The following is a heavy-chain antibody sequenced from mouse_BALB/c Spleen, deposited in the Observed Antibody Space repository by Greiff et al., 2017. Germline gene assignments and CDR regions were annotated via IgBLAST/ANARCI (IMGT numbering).Heavy chain of an antibody. CDR3: TRRGQWLLGPFDV. Sequence: DVKLVESGGGLVQPGGSMKLSCVASGFTFSNYWMNWVRQSPEKGLEWVAEIRLKSNNYATHYAESVKGRFTISRDDSKSSVYLQMNNLRAEDTGIYYCTRRGQWLLGPFDVWGAGTTVTVSS. J-gene: IGHJ1*01. D-gene: IGHD2-3*01. V-gene: IGHV6-6*02. CDR1: GFTFSNYW. CDR2: IRLKSNNYAT.